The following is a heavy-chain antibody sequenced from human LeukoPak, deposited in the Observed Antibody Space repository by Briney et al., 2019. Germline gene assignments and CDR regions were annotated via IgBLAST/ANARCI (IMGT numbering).Heavy chain of an antibody. V-gene: IGHV4-61*02. CDR3: ATIGYDSRSDYERVEY. CDR1: GGSISSGSYY. D-gene: IGHD3-3*01. J-gene: IGHJ4*02. CDR2: IYLSGST. Sequence: SETLSLTCTVSGGSISSGSYYWNWIRQSAGKGLEWIGRIYLSGSTTYHPSLKSRVTISIDTSKNQFSLRLNSVTAADTAVYYCATIGYDSRSDYERVEYWGQGILVTVSS.